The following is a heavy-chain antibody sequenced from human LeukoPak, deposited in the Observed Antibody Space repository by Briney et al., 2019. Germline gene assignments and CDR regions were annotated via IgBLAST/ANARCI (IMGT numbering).Heavy chain of an antibody. V-gene: IGHV1-18*01. CDR1: GYTFSSYG. CDR2: ISAYNGNT. D-gene: IGHD5-24*01. J-gene: IGHJ6*02. CDR3: ARGDYYYYYYGMDV. Sequence: ASVKVSCKASGYTFSSYGVSWVRQAPGQGLEWMGWISAYNGNTNYAQKLQGRVTMTTDTSTSTAYMELRSLRSDDTAVYFCARGDYYYYYYGMDVWGQGTTVTVSS.